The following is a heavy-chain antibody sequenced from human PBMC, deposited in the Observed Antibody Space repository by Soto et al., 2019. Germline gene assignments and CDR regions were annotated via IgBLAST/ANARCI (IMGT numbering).Heavy chain of an antibody. Sequence: PGGSLRLSCVASGSNFSNYGMHSVRQAPGKGPEWVAVIWYDGSNKDYGESVKGRFTISRDNSKNTLYLDLNSLRSEDTAVYYCARDGGSHGPSYFDSWGQGSLVTVSS. J-gene: IGHJ4*02. CDR2: IWYDGSNK. CDR3: ARDGGSHGPSYFDS. CDR1: GSNFSNYG. V-gene: IGHV3-33*01. D-gene: IGHD3-16*01.